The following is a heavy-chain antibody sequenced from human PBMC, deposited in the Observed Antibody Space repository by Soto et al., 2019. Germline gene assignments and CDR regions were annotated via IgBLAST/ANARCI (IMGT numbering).Heavy chain of an antibody. J-gene: IGHJ5*02. V-gene: IGHV4-59*12. CDR2: IYYGGTS. CDR1: GGSFSPNY. CDR3: ARLGAYYKSLAT. D-gene: IGHD3-10*01. Sequence: TSETLSLTCTMSGGSFSPNYWSWLRQPPGKALEWVGYIYYGGTSSYNPSLKSRVTISLDTSKSQVSLRLSSVTAADTAVYYCARLGAYYKSLATWGPGTLVTVSS.